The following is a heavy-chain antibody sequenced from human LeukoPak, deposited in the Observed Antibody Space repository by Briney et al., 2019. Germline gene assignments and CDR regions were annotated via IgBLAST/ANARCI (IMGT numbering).Heavy chain of an antibody. D-gene: IGHD5-24*01. CDR3: ARDLITPPYNWFDP. CDR1: GGSISSSSYY. V-gene: IGHV4-61*02. Sequence: SETLSLTCTVSGGSISSSSYYWSWIRQPAGKGLEWIGRIYTSGPIYNPSLESRVTLSVDTSKNQFFLKLTSVTAADTAVYYCARDLITPPYNWFDPWGQGTLVTVSS. J-gene: IGHJ5*02. CDR2: IYTSGP.